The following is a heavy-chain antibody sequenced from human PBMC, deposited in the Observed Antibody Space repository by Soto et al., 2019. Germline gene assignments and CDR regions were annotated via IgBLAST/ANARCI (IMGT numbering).Heavy chain of an antibody. J-gene: IGHJ4*02. V-gene: IGHV3-21*01. D-gene: IGHD5-12*01. CDR1: GFTFRSYS. Sequence: PGGPLRHSCAAAGFTFRSYSMNWVSQAPGKGLEWVSSISSSSSYIYYADSVKGRFTISRDDAKNSLYLQMNSLRAEDTAVYYCARDPPPGYDHDFWGQGTLVTVSS. CDR2: ISSSSSYI. CDR3: ARDPPPGYDHDF.